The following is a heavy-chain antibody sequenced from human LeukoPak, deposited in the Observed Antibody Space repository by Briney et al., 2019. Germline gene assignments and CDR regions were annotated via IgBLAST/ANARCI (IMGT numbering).Heavy chain of an antibody. CDR2: IYRSGST. D-gene: IGHD6-19*01. CDR3: ARRHSSGWFYY. V-gene: IGHV4-38-2*02. CDR1: GYSISNGYY. J-gene: IGHJ4*02. Sequence: SGPTLVKPSETLSLTCTVSGYSISNGYYWDWIRQPPGRGLEWIGNIYRSGSTSYNPSLKSRVTISVDTSKNQFSLKVNSVTAADTAVYYCARRHSSGWFYYRGQGTLVTVSS.